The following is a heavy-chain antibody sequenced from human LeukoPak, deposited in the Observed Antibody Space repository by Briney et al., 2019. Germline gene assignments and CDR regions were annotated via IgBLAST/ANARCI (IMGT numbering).Heavy chain of an antibody. J-gene: IGHJ6*03. Sequence: GGSLRLSCVASGFTFDDFAMHWVRQAPGKGLEWVSGISWNSGSIDYADSVKGRFTISRDNAKNSLYLQMNSPRAEDTAVYYCARVTRGSSRYYYYMDVWGKGTTVTVPS. CDR1: GFTFDDFA. D-gene: IGHD5-12*01. V-gene: IGHV3-9*01. CDR2: ISWNSGSI. CDR3: ARVTRGSSRYYYYMDV.